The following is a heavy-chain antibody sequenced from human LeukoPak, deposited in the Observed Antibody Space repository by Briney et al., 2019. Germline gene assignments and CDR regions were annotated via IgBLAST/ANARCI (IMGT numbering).Heavy chain of an antibody. J-gene: IGHJ4*01. CDR3: AEVREGSGSLGFGF. CDR1: GGSISSYY. V-gene: IGHV4-59*01. CDR2: IYYSGST. Sequence: PSETLSLTCTVSGGSISSYYWSWIRQPPGKGLEWIGYIYYSGSTNYNPSLKSRVTISVDTSKNQFSLKLSSVTAADTAVYYCAEVREGSGSLGFGFWGQGTLV. D-gene: IGHD3-10*01.